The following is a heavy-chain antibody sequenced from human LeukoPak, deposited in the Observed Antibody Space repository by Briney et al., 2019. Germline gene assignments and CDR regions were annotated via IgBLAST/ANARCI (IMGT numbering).Heavy chain of an antibody. CDR1: GFTFSSYA. CDR2: ISGSGGST. J-gene: IGHJ4*02. D-gene: IGHD5-12*01. V-gene: IGHV3-23*01. CDR3: AKVRLSSYGLFDY. Sequence: PGVSLRLSCAASGFTFSSYAMSWVRQAPGKGLEWVSAISGSGGSTYYADSVKGRFTISRDNSKNTLYLQMNSLRAEDTAVYYCAKVRLSSYGLFDYWGQGTLVTVSS.